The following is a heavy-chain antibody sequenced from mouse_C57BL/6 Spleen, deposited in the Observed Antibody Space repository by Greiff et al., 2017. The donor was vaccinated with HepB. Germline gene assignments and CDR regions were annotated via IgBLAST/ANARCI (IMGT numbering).Heavy chain of an antibody. J-gene: IGHJ3*01. CDR3: TDGNPFAY. D-gene: IGHD2-1*01. CDR1: GFTFSNYW. CDR2: IRLKSDNYAT. Sequence: EVQLVESGGGLVQPGGSMKLSCVASGFTFSNYWMNWVRQSPEKGLEWVAQIRLKSDNYATHYAESVKGRFTISRDDSKSSVYLQMNNLRAEDTGIYYCTDGNPFAYWGQGTLVTVSA. V-gene: IGHV6-3*01.